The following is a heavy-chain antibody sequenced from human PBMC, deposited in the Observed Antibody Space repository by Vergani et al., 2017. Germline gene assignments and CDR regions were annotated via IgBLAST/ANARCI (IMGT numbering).Heavy chain of an antibody. CDR3: ARVPLYCSSTSCPTDAFDI. V-gene: IGHV3-74*01. CDR1: GFTFSSYW. D-gene: IGHD2-2*01. Sequence: EVQLVESGGGLVQPGGSLRLSCAASGFTFSSYWMHWVRQAPGKGLVWVSRINSDGSSTSYADSVKGRFTISRDDATTTLYLPMNSPRAEDTAVYYCARVPLYCSSTSCPTDAFDIWGQGTMVTVSS. J-gene: IGHJ3*02. CDR2: INSDGSST.